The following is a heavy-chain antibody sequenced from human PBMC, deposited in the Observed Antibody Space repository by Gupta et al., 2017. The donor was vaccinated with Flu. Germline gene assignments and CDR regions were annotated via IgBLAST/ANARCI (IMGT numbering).Heavy chain of an antibody. CDR1: GYTFTGYY. V-gene: IGHV1-2*02. D-gene: IGHD2-2*01. Sequence: QVQLVQSGAEVKKPGASVKVSCKASGYTFTGYYMHWVRQAPGHGLEWMGWINPNSGGTNYAQKFQGRVTMTRDTSISTAYMELSRLRSDDTAVYYCARERMIVVVPAAMAVRGGFDPWGQGTLVTVSS. CDR3: ARERMIVVVPAAMAVRGGFDP. J-gene: IGHJ5*02. CDR2: INPNSGGT.